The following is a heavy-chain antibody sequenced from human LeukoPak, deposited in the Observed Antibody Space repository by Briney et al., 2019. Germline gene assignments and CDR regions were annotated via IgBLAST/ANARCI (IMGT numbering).Heavy chain of an antibody. CDR3: ARQEYCSGGSCYTWFDP. Sequence: GESLKISCKGSGYSINYYWIGWVRQMPGKGLEWMGITYPADSDIRYSPSFQGQVTISADKSISTAYLQWSSLKASDTAMYYCARQEYCSGGSCYTWFDPWGQGTLVTVSS. CDR1: GYSINYYW. D-gene: IGHD2-15*01. J-gene: IGHJ5*02. V-gene: IGHV5-51*01. CDR2: TYPADSDI.